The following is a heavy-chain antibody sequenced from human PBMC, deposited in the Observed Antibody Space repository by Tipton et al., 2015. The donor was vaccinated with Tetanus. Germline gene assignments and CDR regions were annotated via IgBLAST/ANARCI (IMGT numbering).Heavy chain of an antibody. CDR3: ASPKIKWGSSAFDV. D-gene: IGHD5-12*01. V-gene: IGHV4-31*03. Sequence: TLSLTCTVSGGSISSGGYYWSWIRQLPGKGLEWIGDIYNSGSAYYNPSLKSRVTISVDTSKNQFSLKLNSLTAADTAVYYCASPKIKWGSSAFDVWGPGTMVAVSS. CDR2: IYNSGSA. CDR1: GGSISSGGYY. J-gene: IGHJ3*01.